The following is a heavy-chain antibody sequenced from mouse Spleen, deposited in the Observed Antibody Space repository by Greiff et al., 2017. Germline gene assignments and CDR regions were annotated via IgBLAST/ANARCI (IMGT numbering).Heavy chain of an antibody. CDR1: GYTFTSYY. D-gene: IGHD4-1*01. Sequence: QVQLQQSGAELVKPGASVKLSCKASGYTFTSYYMYWVKQRPGQGLEWIGEINPSNGGTNFNEKFKSKATLTVDKSSSTAYMQLSSLTSEDSAVYYGTRGGLGGAWFAYWGQGTLVTVSA. CDR2: INPSNGGT. CDR3: TRGGLGGAWFAY. J-gene: IGHJ3*01. V-gene: IGHV1S81*02.